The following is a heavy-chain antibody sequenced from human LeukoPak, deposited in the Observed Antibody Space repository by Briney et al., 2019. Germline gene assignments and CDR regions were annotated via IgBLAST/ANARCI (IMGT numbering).Heavy chain of an antibody. V-gene: IGHV3-23*01. Sequence: GGTLRLSCVASGFPFSSYAMSWVRRAPGKGLEWVSALSGIGGNTFYADSVKGRFTIFKDNSKKTLFLQMNSLKAEDTAVYHCAKDRGTLVRGIPNAFDIWGQGTMVTVSS. CDR2: LSGIGGNT. J-gene: IGHJ3*02. D-gene: IGHD3-10*01. CDR1: GFPFSSYA. CDR3: AKDRGTLVRGIPNAFDI.